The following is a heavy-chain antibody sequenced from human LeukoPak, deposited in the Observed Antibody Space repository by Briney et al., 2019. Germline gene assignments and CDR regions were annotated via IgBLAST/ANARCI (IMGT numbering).Heavy chain of an antibody. V-gene: IGHV3-73*01. D-gene: IGHD1-26*01. CDR3: TRDRGTYNWLDP. Sequence: GGSLKLSCAATGFTLSDSAIHWVRQASGKGLEWVGLIDRPAKSYATAYGASVGGRFTISRDDSKNTAYLQMDSLKTEDMALYYCTRDRGTYNWLDPWGQGTLVTVSS. CDR1: GFTLSDSA. CDR2: IDRPAKSYAT. J-gene: IGHJ5*02.